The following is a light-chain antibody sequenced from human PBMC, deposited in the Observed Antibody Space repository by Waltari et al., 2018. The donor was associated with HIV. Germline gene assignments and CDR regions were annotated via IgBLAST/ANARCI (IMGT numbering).Light chain of an antibody. CDR3: QVWETIGDHRV. Sequence: SYVMTQSPSVSVAPGQTARITCGGYNIGSKTVHWYQQKPGQAPGLVVYDDSVRPSGIPERFSGSNSGNTATLTISRVEAGDEAGYYCQVWETIGDHRVFGGGTTLTVL. CDR2: DDS. J-gene: IGLJ3*02. V-gene: IGLV3-21*02. CDR1: NIGSKT.